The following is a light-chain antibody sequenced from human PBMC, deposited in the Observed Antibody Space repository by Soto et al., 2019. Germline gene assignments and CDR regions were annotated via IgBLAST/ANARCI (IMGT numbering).Light chain of an antibody. V-gene: IGKV3-11*01. J-gene: IGKJ4*01. CDR2: DAS. CDR3: QQRSNWPPVT. Sequence: EIVLTQSPATLSLSPGERATLSCRASQIVSSYLAWYQQKPGQAPRHLIYDASNRATGIPARFSGSGSGTDFTLTISSLEPEDFAIYYCQQRSNWPPVTFGGGTKVEIK. CDR1: QIVSSY.